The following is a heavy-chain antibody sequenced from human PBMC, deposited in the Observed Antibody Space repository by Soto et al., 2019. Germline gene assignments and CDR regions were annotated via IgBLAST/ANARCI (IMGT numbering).Heavy chain of an antibody. Sequence: SETLSLTCAVYGGSFSGYYWSWIRQPPGKGLEWIGEINHSGSTNYNPSLKSRVTISVDTSKNQFSLKLSSVTAADTAVYYCARGGQQLVRYYYYYMDVWGKGTTVTVSS. D-gene: IGHD6-13*01. J-gene: IGHJ6*03. CDR3: ARGGQQLVRYYYYYMDV. CDR1: GGSFSGYY. CDR2: INHSGST. V-gene: IGHV4-34*01.